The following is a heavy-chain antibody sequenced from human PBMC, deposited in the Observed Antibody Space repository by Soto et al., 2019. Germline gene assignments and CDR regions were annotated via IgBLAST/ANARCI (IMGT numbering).Heavy chain of an antibody. CDR1: GYTFTSYG. D-gene: IGHD5-18*01. CDR2: ISAYNGNT. V-gene: IGHV1-18*04. J-gene: IGHJ4*02. CDR3: ARGPGSYGSDY. Sequence: QVQLVQSGAEVKKPGASVKVSCKASGYTFTSYGISWVRQAPGQGLEWMGWISAYNGNTNYAQKLQGRVTMTTDTSRSTGYMDMRSLRSDDPAVYSCARGPGSYGSDYWGQGTLVTVS.